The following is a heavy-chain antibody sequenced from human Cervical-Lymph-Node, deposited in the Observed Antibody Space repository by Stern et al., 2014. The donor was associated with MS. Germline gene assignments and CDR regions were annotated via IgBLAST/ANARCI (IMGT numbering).Heavy chain of an antibody. D-gene: IGHD3-22*01. Sequence: EVQLVESGGGLVRPEGSLRLSCAVSGFSFTNARMSWVRQTPGKGLAWVGRIKTKTDGVTTEYAAPVNGRITSSTDDSKNMLYLQMNSLKTEDTAVYYCTAEDTQYHSDSSGYYFVNFFKYWGQGILVTVSS. CDR2: IKTKTDGVTT. V-gene: IGHV3-15*01. CDR1: GFSFTNAR. J-gene: IGHJ4*02. CDR3: TAEDTQYHSDSSGYYFVNFFKY.